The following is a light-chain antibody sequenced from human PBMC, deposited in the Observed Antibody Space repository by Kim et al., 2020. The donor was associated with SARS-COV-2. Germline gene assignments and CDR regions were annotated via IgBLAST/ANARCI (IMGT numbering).Light chain of an antibody. CDR1: QSLGRW. Sequence: APVGDRVTISCRARQSLGRWLAWYQQRPGKAPKLLIYQALTLESGVPSRFSGGGAGSELTLTISNLEPDDSATYYCQQYKTYPWTFGQGTKVDIK. V-gene: IGKV1-5*03. J-gene: IGKJ1*01. CDR3: QQYKTYPWT. CDR2: QAL.